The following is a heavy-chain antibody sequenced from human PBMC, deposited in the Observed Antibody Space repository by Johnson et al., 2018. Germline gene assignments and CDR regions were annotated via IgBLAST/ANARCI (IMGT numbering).Heavy chain of an antibody. Sequence: VQLVQSGGGLIQPGGSLRLSCAASGFTVSSNYMTWVRQAPVKGLEWVSVIYRGGSTYYADSVKGRFTFSRDSSKNTLYLQIKSLRAEDTAVDYCARGADPYCGGDCCFQYWGQGTLVTVSS. D-gene: IGHD2-21*02. J-gene: IGHJ1*01. CDR3: ARGADPYCGGDCCFQY. CDR1: GFTVSSNY. CDR2: IYRGGST. V-gene: IGHV3-53*01.